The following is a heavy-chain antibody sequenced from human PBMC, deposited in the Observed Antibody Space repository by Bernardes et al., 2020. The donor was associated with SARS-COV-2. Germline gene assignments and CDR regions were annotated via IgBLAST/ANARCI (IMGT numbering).Heavy chain of an antibody. CDR3: ARARGSYSSSWYF. Sequence: ASVKVSCMASGYTFTGYYMHWVRQAPGQGLEWMGWINPNSGGTNYAQKFQGRVTMTRDTSISTAYMELSRLRSDDTAVYYCARARGSYSSSWYFWGQGTLVTVSS. D-gene: IGHD6-13*01. V-gene: IGHV1-2*02. CDR2: INPNSGGT. CDR1: GYTFTGYY. J-gene: IGHJ4*02.